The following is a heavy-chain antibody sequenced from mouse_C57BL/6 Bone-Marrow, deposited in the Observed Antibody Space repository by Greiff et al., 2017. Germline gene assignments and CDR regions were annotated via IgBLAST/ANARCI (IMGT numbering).Heavy chain of an antibody. CDR3: TPCYYGSSPFGY. V-gene: IGHV14-1*01. CDR2: IDPEDGDT. D-gene: IGHD1-1*01. J-gene: IGHJ2*01. CDR1: GFNIKDFY. Sequence: VQLQQFGAELVRPRASVKLSRTAPGFNIKDFYMHWLKQRPEQGLEWIGRIDPEDGDTEYAPKFQGKATMTADTSSNAAYLQLSSLTSEDTAVYYCTPCYYGSSPFGYWGQGTTLTVSS.